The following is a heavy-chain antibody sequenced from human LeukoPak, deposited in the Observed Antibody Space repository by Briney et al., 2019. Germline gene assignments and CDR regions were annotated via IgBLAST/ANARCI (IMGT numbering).Heavy chain of an antibody. V-gene: IGHV4-34*01. CDR1: GGSFSGYY. D-gene: IGHD3-10*01. CDR3: ARAANYYGSGKRGWFDP. Sequence: SETLSLTCAVYGGSFSGYYWSWIRQPPGKGLEWIGEINHSGSTNYNPSLKSRVTISVDTSKNQSSLKLSSVTAADTAVYYCARAANYYGSGKRGWFDPWGQGTLVTVSS. J-gene: IGHJ5*02. CDR2: INHSGST.